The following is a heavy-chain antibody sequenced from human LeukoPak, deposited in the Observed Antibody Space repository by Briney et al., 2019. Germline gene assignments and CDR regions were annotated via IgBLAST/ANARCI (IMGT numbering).Heavy chain of an antibody. D-gene: IGHD4/OR15-4a*01. Sequence: GGSLRLSCTASGFTFSSYAMSWVRQAPGKGLEWVANIKQDGSEKYYVDSVKGRFTISRDNAKSSLYLQMNSLRAEDTAVYYCASDQGAMVGIPGYWGQGTLVTVSS. V-gene: IGHV3-7*01. CDR3: ASDQGAMVGIPGY. CDR1: GFTFSSYA. CDR2: IKQDGSEK. J-gene: IGHJ4*02.